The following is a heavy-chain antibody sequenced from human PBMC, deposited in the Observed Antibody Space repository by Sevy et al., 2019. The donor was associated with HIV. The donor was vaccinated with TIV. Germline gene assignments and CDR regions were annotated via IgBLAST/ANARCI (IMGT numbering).Heavy chain of an antibody. CDR3: ASSYYESSGYSPLYYYGMDV. Sequence: ASVKVSCKASGGTFSNYAISWVRQAPGQGLEWMGGFIPMFDTANSAQKFQGRVTLTADGSTSTAYMELSSVRSEDTAVYYCASSYYESSGYSPLYYYGMDVWGQGTTVTVSS. CDR2: FIPMFDTA. D-gene: IGHD3-22*01. J-gene: IGHJ6*02. V-gene: IGHV1-69*13. CDR1: GGTFSNYA.